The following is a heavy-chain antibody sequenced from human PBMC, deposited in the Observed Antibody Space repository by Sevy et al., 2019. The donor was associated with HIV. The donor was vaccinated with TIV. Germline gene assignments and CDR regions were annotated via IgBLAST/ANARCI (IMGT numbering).Heavy chain of an antibody. Sequence: GGSLRLSCAVSGFTFSSHWMFWVRQAPGKGLVWVSHINSHGTITNYADSVKGRFAICRDNTKNTIYLQMNSLRAEETAVYYGASGQLIQFLEWPSYGLDVWGQGTTVTVSS. V-gene: IGHV3-74*01. J-gene: IGHJ6*02. D-gene: IGHD3-3*01. CDR1: GFTFSSHW. CDR3: ASGQLIQFLEWPSYGLDV. CDR2: INSHGTIT.